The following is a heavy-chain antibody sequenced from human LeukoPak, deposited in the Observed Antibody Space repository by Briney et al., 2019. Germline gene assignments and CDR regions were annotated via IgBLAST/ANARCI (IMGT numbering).Heavy chain of an antibody. Sequence: PGRSLRLSCAASGFTFSSYAMSWVRQAPGKGLEWVSAISGSGGSTYYADSVKGRFTISRDNSKNTLYLQMNSLRAEDTAVYYYAKTHGSGRRNDYWGQGTLVTVSS. CDR2: ISGSGGST. CDR3: AKTHGSGRRNDY. J-gene: IGHJ4*02. CDR1: GFTFSSYA. V-gene: IGHV3-23*01. D-gene: IGHD3-10*01.